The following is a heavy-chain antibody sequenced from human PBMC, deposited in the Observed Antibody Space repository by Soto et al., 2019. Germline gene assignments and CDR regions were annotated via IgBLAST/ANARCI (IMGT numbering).Heavy chain of an antibody. CDR1: GYIFTNYW. J-gene: IGHJ4*02. Sequence: PGESLKISCKGSGYIFTNYWIGWVRQRPGKGLEWMGIIYPGDSDTKYSPSFQGQVTISADKSINTAYLQWSSLKASDTAMYYCASLSRLEPRSAFDYWGQGTLVTVSS. CDR2: IYPGDSDT. D-gene: IGHD1-1*01. CDR3: ASLSRLEPRSAFDY. V-gene: IGHV5-51*01.